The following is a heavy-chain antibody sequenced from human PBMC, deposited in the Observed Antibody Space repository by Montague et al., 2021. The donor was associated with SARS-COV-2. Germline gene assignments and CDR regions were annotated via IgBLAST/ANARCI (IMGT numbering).Heavy chain of an antibody. CDR1: GGSFSTYS. CDR3: ARLGDGVVPSPILGVGPYYSYYYMDV. V-gene: IGHV4-34*01. Sequence: SETLSLTCAVHGGSFSTYSWNWIRQPPGKGLEWIGEIHHGGSTNYNPSLKSQVTISADTSTNQFSLKLTSVAAADTAVYYCARLGDGVVPSPILGVGPYYSYYYMDVWGKGTTVTVSS. CDR2: IHHGGST. J-gene: IGHJ6*03. D-gene: IGHD3-10*01.